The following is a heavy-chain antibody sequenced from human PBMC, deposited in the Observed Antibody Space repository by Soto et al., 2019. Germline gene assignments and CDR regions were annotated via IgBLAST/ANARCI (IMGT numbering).Heavy chain of an antibody. J-gene: IGHJ5*02. CDR3: ARGAYSDYSHWLDP. V-gene: IGHV1-8*01. Sequence: GASVKVSCKATGYSFTRHDINWLRQAAGQGLEWMGWMNPNSGNAVYAQKFQGRVTMTRNTSITTAYIEVTSLKSEDTAVYFCARGAYSDYSHWLDPWGQGTLVTVSS. CDR1: GYSFTRHD. CDR2: MNPNSGNA. D-gene: IGHD4-17*01.